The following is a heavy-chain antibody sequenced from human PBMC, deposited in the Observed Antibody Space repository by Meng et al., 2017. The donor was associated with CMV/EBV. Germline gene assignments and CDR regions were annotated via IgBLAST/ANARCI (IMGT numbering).Heavy chain of an antibody. V-gene: IGHV1-46*01. D-gene: IGHD2-2*01. CDR1: GGTFISYA. Sequence: ASVKVSCKASGGTFISYAISWVRQAPGQGLEWMGIINPSGGSTSYAQKFQGRVTMTRDTSTSTVYMELSSLRSEDTAVYYCARDRIVVVPGVDVWGQGTTVTVSS. CDR3: ARDRIVVVPGVDV. CDR2: INPSGGST. J-gene: IGHJ6*02.